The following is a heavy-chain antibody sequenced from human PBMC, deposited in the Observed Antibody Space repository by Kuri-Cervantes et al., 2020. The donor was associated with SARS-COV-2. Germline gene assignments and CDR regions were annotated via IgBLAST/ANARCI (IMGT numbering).Heavy chain of an antibody. CDR3: AGWGAAAMFDP. Sequence: GESLKISCAASGFTFSSYDMNWVRQAPGKGLEWVAFISDDGTNKYYADSVKGRFTISRDNSKNALFFQMNSLRAEDTAVYYCAGWGAAAMFDPWGQGTLVTVSS. D-gene: IGHD6-13*01. V-gene: IGHV3-30*04. CDR2: ISDDGTNK. CDR1: GFTFSSYD. J-gene: IGHJ5*02.